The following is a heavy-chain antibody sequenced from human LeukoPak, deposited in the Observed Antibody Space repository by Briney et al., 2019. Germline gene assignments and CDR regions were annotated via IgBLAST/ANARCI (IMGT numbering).Heavy chain of an antibody. CDR3: ARHADTSSWYYYFDY. CDR2: IHNSGNT. D-gene: IGHD6-13*01. V-gene: IGHV4-59*08. CDR1: GVSISSYY. Sequence: PSETLSLTCTVSGVSISSYYWSWIRQPPGKGLEWIANIHNSGNTNYNPSLRSRVTISLDTSENQFSLKLSSVTAADTAVYCCARHADTSSWYYYFDYWGQGSLVTVSS. J-gene: IGHJ4*02.